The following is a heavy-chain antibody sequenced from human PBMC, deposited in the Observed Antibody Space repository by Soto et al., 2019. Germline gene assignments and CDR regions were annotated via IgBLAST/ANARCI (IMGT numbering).Heavy chain of an antibody. CDR1: GFTFDDYT. CDR2: ISWDGGST. V-gene: IGHV3-43*01. Sequence: GGSLRLSCAASGFTFDDYTMHWVRQAPGKGLEWVSLISWDGGSTYYTDSVKGRFTISRDNSKNSLYLQMNSLRTEDTALYYCAISNRTTESVDYWGQGTLVTVSS. D-gene: IGHD1-1*01. J-gene: IGHJ4*02. CDR3: AISNRTTESVDY.